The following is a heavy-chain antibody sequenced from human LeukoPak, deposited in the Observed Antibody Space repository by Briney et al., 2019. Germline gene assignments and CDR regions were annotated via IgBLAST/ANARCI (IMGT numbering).Heavy chain of an antibody. J-gene: IGHJ6*02. V-gene: IGHV1-18*01. D-gene: IGHD1-26*01. Sequence: ASVKVSCKASGYTFTSYGISWVRQAPGQGLEWMGWISPFNGNTNYAQKVQGRVTMTTDTSTSTVYMELRSLRSDDTAVYYCARSLGATRYNLKYYFFYGLDVWGQGTTVTVSS. CDR1: GYTFTSYG. CDR2: ISPFNGNT. CDR3: ARSLGATRYNLKYYFFYGLDV.